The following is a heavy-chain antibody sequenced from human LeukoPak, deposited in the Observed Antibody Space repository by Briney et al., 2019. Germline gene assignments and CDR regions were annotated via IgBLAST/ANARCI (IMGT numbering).Heavy chain of an antibody. CDR2: IKTKTDGGTT. D-gene: IGHD3-22*01. J-gene: IGHJ5*02. V-gene: IGHV3-15*01. CDR1: GFTFSSYA. Sequence: GGSLRLSCAASGFTFSSYAMHWVRQAPGKGLEWVGRIKTKTDGGTTDYAAPVKGRFSISRDDSKNTLYLQMNSLRAEDTAVYYCARGIYDSSGENWFDPWGQGTLVTVSS. CDR3: ARGIYDSSGENWFDP.